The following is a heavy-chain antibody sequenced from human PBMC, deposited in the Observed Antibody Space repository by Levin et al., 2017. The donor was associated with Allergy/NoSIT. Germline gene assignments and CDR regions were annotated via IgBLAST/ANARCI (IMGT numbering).Heavy chain of an antibody. V-gene: IGHV4-61*01. Sequence: PSETLSLTCSVSGGSVSSGTYYWSWIRRPPGKGLEWIGYINYRGGTKYNPSLKSRVTISVDTSKNEFSLKLTFVTAADTAVYYCARNRIIVSGGNDYYYGMDVWGQGTTVTVSS. D-gene: IGHD5/OR15-5a*01. CDR1: GGSVSSGTYY. CDR3: ARNRIIVSGGNDYYYGMDV. J-gene: IGHJ6*02. CDR2: INYRGGT.